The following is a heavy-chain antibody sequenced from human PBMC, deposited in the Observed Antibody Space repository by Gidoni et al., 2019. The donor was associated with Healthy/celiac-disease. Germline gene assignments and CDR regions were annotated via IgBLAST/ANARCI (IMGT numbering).Heavy chain of an antibody. CDR2: IYYRSKWYN. D-gene: IGHD1-26*01. V-gene: IGHV6-1*01. CDR1: GASVSRNSAA. Sequence: QVQLQQSGPGLVKPSQTLSLTSSISGASVSRNSAAWNWIRQSPSRGLEWLGRIYYRSKWYNDYAVSVRGRITINADTSKNQFSLQLNSVTPEDTAVYYCARENFLSGSSLDYWGQGTLVTVSS. CDR3: ARENFLSGSSLDY. J-gene: IGHJ4*02.